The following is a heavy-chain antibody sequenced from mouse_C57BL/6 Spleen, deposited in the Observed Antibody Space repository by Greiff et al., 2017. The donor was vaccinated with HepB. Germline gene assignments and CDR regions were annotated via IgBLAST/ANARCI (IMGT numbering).Heavy chain of an antibody. CDR2: ISNLAYSI. CDR3: ARRNGSSLWYFDV. Sequence: EVKVEESGGGLVQPGGSLKLSCAASGFTFSDYGMAWVRQAPRKGPEWVAFISNLAYSIYYADTVTGRFTISRENAKNTLYLEMSSLRSEDTAMYYCARRNGSSLWYFDVWGTGTTVTVSS. J-gene: IGHJ1*03. D-gene: IGHD1-1*01. CDR1: GFTFSDYG. V-gene: IGHV5-15*04.